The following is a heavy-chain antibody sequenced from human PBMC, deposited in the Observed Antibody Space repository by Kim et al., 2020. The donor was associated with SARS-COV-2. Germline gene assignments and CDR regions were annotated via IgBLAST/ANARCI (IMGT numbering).Heavy chain of an antibody. Sequence: VKGRFTNSRDNAKNSLYLQMNRLRAEDTAVYYCAREVVVVVAATLYGMDVWGQGTTVTVSS. J-gene: IGHJ6*02. CDR3: AREVVVVVAATLYGMDV. D-gene: IGHD2-15*01. V-gene: IGHV3-11*06.